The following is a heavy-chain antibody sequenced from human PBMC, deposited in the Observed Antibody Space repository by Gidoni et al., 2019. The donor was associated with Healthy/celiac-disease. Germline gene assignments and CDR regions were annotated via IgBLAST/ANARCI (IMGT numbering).Heavy chain of an antibody. D-gene: IGHD3-3*01. Sequence: QVQLVQSGAEVKKPGASVKVSCKASGYTFTGYYMHWVRQAPGQGLEWMGWINPNSGGTNYAQKFQGRVTMTRDTSISTAYMELSRLRSDDTAVYYCARQNYDFWSGYYTLYYYYGMDVWGQGTTVTVSS. CDR1: GYTFTGYY. CDR2: INPNSGGT. CDR3: ARQNYDFWSGYYTLYYYYGMDV. J-gene: IGHJ6*02. V-gene: IGHV1-2*02.